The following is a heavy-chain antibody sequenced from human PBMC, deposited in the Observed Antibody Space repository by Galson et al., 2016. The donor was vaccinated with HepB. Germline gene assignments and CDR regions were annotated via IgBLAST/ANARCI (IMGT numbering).Heavy chain of an antibody. J-gene: IGHJ6*02. CDR2: ITRGGTT. D-gene: IGHD5-18*01. CDR1: GFTFSDYA. V-gene: IGHV3-23*01. CDR3: AKRPYSYGWHYGMDV. Sequence: SLRLSCAASGFTFSDYAMHWVRQAPGKGLEWVSGITRGGTTYYADSVKGRFTISRDNSRNILYLQMKSLRDEDTAVYYCAKRPYSYGWHYGMDVWGQGTTVTVSS.